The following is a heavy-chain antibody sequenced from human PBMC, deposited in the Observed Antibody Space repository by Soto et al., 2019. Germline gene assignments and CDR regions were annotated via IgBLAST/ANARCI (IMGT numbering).Heavy chain of an antibody. D-gene: IGHD2-2*01. J-gene: IGHJ4*02. CDR3: ARSPFAFSPAANDPFFDY. CDR2: IYYSGST. CDR1: GGYISSLD. Sequence: SSQIKRLTCTVSGGYISSLDWRWIRQQQGKGLEWIGYIYYSGSTNYNPSLKSRVTISVDTSKNQFSLKLSSVTAADTAVYYCARSPFAFSPAANDPFFDYWGQGTLVTVSS. V-gene: IGHV4-59*11.